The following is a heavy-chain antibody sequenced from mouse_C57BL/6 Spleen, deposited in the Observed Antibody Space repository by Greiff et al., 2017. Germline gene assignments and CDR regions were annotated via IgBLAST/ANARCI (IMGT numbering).Heavy chain of an antibody. Sequence: VQLQQPGAELVKPGASVKLSCKASGYTFTSYWMHWVKQRPGQGLEWIGMIHPNSGSTNYNEKFKSKATLTVDKSSSTAYMQLSSLTSEDSAVYYCARQGGTYYIDYWGQGTTLTVSS. CDR2: IHPNSGST. J-gene: IGHJ2*01. D-gene: IGHD4-1*01. V-gene: IGHV1-64*01. CDR3: ARQGGTYYIDY. CDR1: GYTFTSYW.